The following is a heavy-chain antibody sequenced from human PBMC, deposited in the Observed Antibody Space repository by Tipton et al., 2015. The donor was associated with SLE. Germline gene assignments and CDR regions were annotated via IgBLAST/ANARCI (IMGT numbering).Heavy chain of an antibody. CDR2: IYTSGST. CDR1: GGSISSGTYY. CDR3: ARQPAAAGIYYGMDV. D-gene: IGHD6-13*01. J-gene: IGHJ6*02. Sequence: TLSLTCTVSGGSISSGTYYWSWIRQPAGQGLEWIGRIYTSGSTNYNPPLKSRVTISVDTSKNQFSLKLSSVTAADTAVYYCARQPAAAGIYYGMDVWGQGTTVTVSS. V-gene: IGHV4-61*02.